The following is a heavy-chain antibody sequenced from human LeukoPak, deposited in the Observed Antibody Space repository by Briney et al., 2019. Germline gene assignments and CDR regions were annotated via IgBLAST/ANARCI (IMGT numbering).Heavy chain of an antibody. CDR2: INHSGST. J-gene: IGHJ4*02. CDR3: ASHKRLWFGELLSLFDY. V-gene: IGHV4-34*01. CDR1: GGSSSGYY. D-gene: IGHD3-10*01. Sequence: SETLSLTCAVYGGSSSGYYWSWIRQPPGKGLEWIGEINHSGSTNYNPSLKSRVTISVDTSKNQFSLKLSSVTAADTAVYYCASHKRLWFGELLSLFDYWGQGTLVTVSS.